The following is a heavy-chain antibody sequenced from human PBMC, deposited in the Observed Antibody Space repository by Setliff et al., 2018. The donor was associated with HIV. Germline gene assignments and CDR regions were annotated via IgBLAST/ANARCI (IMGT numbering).Heavy chain of an antibody. Sequence: SATLSLTCHVSGGSIRSYYWSWLRQPPGEGLEWIGYVYHSGSTFYNPSLKSRVTISVDRSKNRFSLRLNSVTAADTGVYYCARRGRDGVLIVFATGFDPWGQGTLVTVSS. D-gene: IGHD2-8*01. V-gene: IGHV4-59*04. CDR3: ARRGRDGVLIVFATGFDP. CDR1: GGSIRSYY. CDR2: VYHSGST. J-gene: IGHJ5*02.